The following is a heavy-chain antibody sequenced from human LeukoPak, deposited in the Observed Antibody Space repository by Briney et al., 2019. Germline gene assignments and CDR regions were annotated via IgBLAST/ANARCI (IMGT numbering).Heavy chain of an antibody. CDR2: ISSTSTTI. V-gene: IGHV3-48*01. CDR3: VRNDGDDAFDI. CDR1: GFTFSGYS. J-gene: IGHJ3*02. D-gene: IGHD4-17*01. Sequence: QTGGSLRLSCAASGFTFSGYSMNWFRQAPGRGLEWVSYISSTSTTIYYKDSVKGRFTISRDNAKNSLYLHMTSLRVEDTAVYYCVRNDGDDAFDIWGQGTMVTVSS.